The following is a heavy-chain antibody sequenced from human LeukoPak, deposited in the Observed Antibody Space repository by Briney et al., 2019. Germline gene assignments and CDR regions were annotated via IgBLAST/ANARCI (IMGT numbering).Heavy chain of an antibody. D-gene: IGHD3-22*01. CDR3: ARDTRLYYFDSSDFDY. CDR2: IWYDGSNK. V-gene: IGHV3-33*08. CDR1: GFTLTSYA. Sequence: GGSLRLSCAASGFTLTSYAMSWVRQAPGKGLEWVAVIWYDGSNKYYADSVKGRFTISRDNSKNTLYLQMNSLRAEDTAVYYCARDTRLYYFDSSDFDYWGQGTLVTVSS. J-gene: IGHJ4*02.